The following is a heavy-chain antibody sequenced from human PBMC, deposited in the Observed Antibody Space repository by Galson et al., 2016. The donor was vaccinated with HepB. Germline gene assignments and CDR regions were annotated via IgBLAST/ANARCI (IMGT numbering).Heavy chain of an antibody. D-gene: IGHD3-22*01. Sequence: SLRLSCAASGFTFSSYWMCWVRQAPGKGLEWVANIKQDGSEKYYVDSVKGRFTISRDNAKNSLYLQMNSLRAEDTAVYYCAQYYYDTSGFLEYFQHWGQGTRVTVSS. CDR3: AQYYYDTSGFLEYFQH. CDR2: IKQDGSEK. V-gene: IGHV3-7*03. J-gene: IGHJ1*01. CDR1: GFTFSSYW.